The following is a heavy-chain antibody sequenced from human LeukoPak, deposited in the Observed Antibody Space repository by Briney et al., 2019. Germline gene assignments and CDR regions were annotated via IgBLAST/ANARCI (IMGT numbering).Heavy chain of an antibody. CDR1: GFTVSSNY. Sequence: GGSLRLSCAASGFTVSSNYMSCVRQAPGKGLERVSVISSGGSTYYADSVKGRFTISRDNSKNTLYLQMNSLRAEDTAVYYCARDPSNPTAFDYWGQGTLVTVSS. CDR3: ARDPSNPTAFDY. J-gene: IGHJ4*02. CDR2: ISSGGST. D-gene: IGHD6-6*01. V-gene: IGHV3-66*02.